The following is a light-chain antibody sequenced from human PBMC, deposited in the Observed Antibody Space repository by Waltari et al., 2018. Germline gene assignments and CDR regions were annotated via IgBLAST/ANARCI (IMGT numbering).Light chain of an antibody. V-gene: IGKV1-5*03. CDR1: QRISRW. CDR2: KAS. J-gene: IGKJ1*01. CDR3: QQYSTSSWA. Sequence: DIQMTQSPSTLSASVGDRVTIPCRASQRISRWLAWYQQKPGKAPNLLIYKASSLESGVPSRFSGSGSGTEFTLTISSLQPDDFATYYCQQYSTSSWAFGQGTQVEIK.